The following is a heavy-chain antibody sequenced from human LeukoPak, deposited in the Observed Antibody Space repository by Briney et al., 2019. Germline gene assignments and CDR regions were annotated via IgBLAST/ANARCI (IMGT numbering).Heavy chain of an antibody. CDR3: ARQLYVSGSYYAPMDV. CDR1: GGSISSSSYF. D-gene: IGHD3-10*01. Sequence: SETLSLTCSVSGGSISSSSYFWGWIRQPPGKGLEWIASVHYSGSTYYNPSLKSRVTISIDTSKNQFSLKLTSVTAADTAVYFCARQLYVSGSYYAPMDVWGQGTLVTVSS. J-gene: IGHJ4*02. CDR2: VHYSGST. V-gene: IGHV4-39*01.